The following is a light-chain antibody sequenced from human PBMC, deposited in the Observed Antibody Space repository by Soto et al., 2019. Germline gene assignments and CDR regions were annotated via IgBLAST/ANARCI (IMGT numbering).Light chain of an antibody. J-gene: IGLJ1*01. V-gene: IGLV2-8*01. CDR2: EIN. CDR3: SSFAGSNNFPYV. Sequence: LTQPPSASGSPGQSVTISCTGTSSDVGAYDYVSWYQQHPGKAPKLMIYEINKRPSGVPDRFSGSKSGNTASLTVSGLQAEDEADYYCSSFAGSNNFPYVFGTGTKVTVL. CDR1: SSDVGAYDY.